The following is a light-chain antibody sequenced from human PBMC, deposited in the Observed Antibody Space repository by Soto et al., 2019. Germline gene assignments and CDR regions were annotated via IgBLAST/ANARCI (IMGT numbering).Light chain of an antibody. V-gene: IGLV7-43*01. CDR1: LGPVTSDSY. CDR3: LLYYGLTQAL. J-gene: IGLJ2*01. CDR2: RTS. Sequence: QAVVTQEPSLTVSPGGTIIFTFASVLGPVTSDSYPSWFQQKPGQAPRALIYRTSTKHSWTPARFSGSLLGARAALTLSGVQPEDEAEYYCLLYYGLTQALFGGGTQLTVL.